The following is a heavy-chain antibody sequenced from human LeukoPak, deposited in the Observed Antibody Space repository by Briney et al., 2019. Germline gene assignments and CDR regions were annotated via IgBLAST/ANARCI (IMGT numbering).Heavy chain of an antibody. V-gene: IGHV1-69*13. Sequence: AAVKVSCQHSRGSFSSYAIRWGRQAPGPRVGGVGELMPIFGTANYAQKFQGRVKITADESTSTAYVELSSRRSEDTAVYYCARGEEAGVISWFDPWGQRTLVTVSS. D-gene: IGHD3-22*01. CDR2: LMPIFGTA. J-gene: IGHJ5*02. CDR1: RGSFSSYA. CDR3: ARGEEAGVISWFDP.